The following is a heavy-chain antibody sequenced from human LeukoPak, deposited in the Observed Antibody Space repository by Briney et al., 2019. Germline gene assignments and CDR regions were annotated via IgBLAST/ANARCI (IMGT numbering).Heavy chain of an antibody. CDR2: IYSGGST. V-gene: IGHV3-53*01. D-gene: IGHD3-10*01. J-gene: IGHJ3*02. CDR1: GFTVSSNY. Sequence: PGGSLRLSCAASGFTVSSNYMSWVRQAPGKGLEWVSVIYSGGSTYYADSVKGRFTISRDNSKNTLYLQMNSLRAEDTAVYYCARDRITMVRGKKGAFDIWGQGTMVTVSS. CDR3: ARDRITMVRGKKGAFDI.